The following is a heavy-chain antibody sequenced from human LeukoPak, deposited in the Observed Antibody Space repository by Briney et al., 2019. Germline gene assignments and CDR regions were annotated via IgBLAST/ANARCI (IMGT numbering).Heavy chain of an antibody. CDR3: ARGGPPEVDYDSSGYNDAFDI. D-gene: IGHD3-22*01. Sequence: GASVKVSCKASGYTFTSYDINWVRQATGQGLEWMGWMNPNSGNTGYAQKFQGRVTMTRNTSISTAYMELSSLRSKDTAVYYCARGGPPEVDYDSSGYNDAFDIWGQGTMVTVSS. CDR2: MNPNSGNT. CDR1: GYTFTSYD. J-gene: IGHJ3*02. V-gene: IGHV1-8*02.